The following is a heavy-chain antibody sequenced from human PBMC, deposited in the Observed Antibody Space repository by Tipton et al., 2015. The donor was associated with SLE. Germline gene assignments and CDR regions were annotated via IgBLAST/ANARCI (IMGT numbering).Heavy chain of an antibody. Sequence: SLRLSCAASGFTFSSYAMSWVRQAPGKGLEWVSVIYSGGSTWYADSVKGRFTISRDISKNTLFLQMTSLGAEDTAVFYCAKEQAGYCSGGSCYGSYYYGLDVWGQGTTVTVSS. D-gene: IGHD2-15*01. CDR3: AKEQAGYCSGGSCYGSYYYGLDV. CDR2: IYSGGST. J-gene: IGHJ6*02. CDR1: GFTFSSYA. V-gene: IGHV3-23*03.